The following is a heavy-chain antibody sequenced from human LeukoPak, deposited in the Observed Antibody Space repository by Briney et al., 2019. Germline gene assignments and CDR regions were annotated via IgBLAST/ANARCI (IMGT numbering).Heavy chain of an antibody. CDR3: ARLLGYCSGGSCYRYFDY. Sequence: PSETLSLTCTVSGGSISSNSYYWGWTRQPPGKGLEWIGSIYYSGSTYYNPSLKSRVTISVDTSKNQFSLKLSSVTAADTAVYYCARLLGYCSGGSCYRYFDYWGQGTLVTVSS. D-gene: IGHD2-15*01. V-gene: IGHV4-39*01. CDR1: GGSISSNSYY. CDR2: IYYSGST. J-gene: IGHJ4*02.